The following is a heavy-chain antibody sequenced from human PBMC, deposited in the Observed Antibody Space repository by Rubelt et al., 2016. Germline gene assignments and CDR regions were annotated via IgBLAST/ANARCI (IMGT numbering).Heavy chain of an antibody. Sequence: QVQLVQSGAEVRKPGSSVKVSCKASGGTFSSYALNWVRQAPGQGLEWVGWINPNSGGTNYAQRFQGRVTMTSDPSISTAYRGLGRLSTDDTSGFYCAREDGDYWGQGTLVTVSS. D-gene: IGHD5-24*01. J-gene: IGHJ4*02. CDR3: AREDGDY. CDR2: INPNSGGT. V-gene: IGHV1-2*02. CDR1: GGTFSSYA.